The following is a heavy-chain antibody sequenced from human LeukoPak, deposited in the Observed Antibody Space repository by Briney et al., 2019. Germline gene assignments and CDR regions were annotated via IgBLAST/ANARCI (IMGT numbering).Heavy chain of an antibody. Sequence: GASVKVSCKASGYTFTSYDINWVRQATGQGLEWMGWMNPNSGSTGYAQKFQGRVTMTRNTSISTAYMELSSLRSEDTAVYYCARGARRDYYDSSGYYYSVVGFDPWGQGTLVTVSS. CDR1: GYTFTSYD. J-gene: IGHJ5*02. CDR2: MNPNSGST. D-gene: IGHD3-22*01. CDR3: ARGARRDYYDSSGYYYSVVGFDP. V-gene: IGHV1-8*01.